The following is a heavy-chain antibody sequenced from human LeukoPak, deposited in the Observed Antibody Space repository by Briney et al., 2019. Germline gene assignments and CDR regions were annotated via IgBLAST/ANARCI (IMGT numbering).Heavy chain of an antibody. D-gene: IGHD5-12*01. J-gene: IGHJ5*02. CDR2: IYTSGST. CDR1: GGSISSYY. V-gene: IGHV4-4*07. CDR3: ARDSAHSGYDRGSGNWFDP. Sequence: PSETLSLTCTVSGGSISSYYWSWIRQPAGKGLEWIGRIYTSGSTNYNPSLKSRVTMSVDTSKNQFSLKLSSVTAADTAVYYCARDSAHSGYDRGSGNWFDPWGQGTLVTVSS.